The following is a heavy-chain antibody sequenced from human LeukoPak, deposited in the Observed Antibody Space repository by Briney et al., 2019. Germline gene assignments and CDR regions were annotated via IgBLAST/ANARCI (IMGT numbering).Heavy chain of an antibody. Sequence: GGFLRLSCAASGFTFSSYAMSWVRQAPGKGLEWVSAISGSGGSTYYADSVKGRFTISRDNSKNTLYLQMNSLRAEDTAVYYCAKWALSYYYYGMDVWGQGTTVTVSS. CDR2: ISGSGGST. CDR3: AKWALSYYYYGMDV. CDR1: GFTFSSYA. V-gene: IGHV3-23*01. J-gene: IGHJ6*02.